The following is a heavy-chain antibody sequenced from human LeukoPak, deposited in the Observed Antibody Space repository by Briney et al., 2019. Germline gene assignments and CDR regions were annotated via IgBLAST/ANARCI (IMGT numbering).Heavy chain of an antibody. CDR2: IYYSGST. CDR1: GGSISSYY. V-gene: IGHV4-59*01. CDR3: ARGRVPAGDY. D-gene: IGHD3-10*01. J-gene: IGHJ4*02. Sequence: KASETLSLTCTVSGGSISSYYWSWIRQPPGKGLEWIGYIYYSGSTNYKPSLKSRVTISVDTSKNQFSLKLSSVTAADTAVYYCARGRVPAGDYWGQETLVTVSS.